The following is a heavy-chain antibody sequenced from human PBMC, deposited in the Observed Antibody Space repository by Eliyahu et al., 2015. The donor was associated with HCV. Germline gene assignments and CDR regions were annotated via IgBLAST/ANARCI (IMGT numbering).Heavy chain of an antibody. CDR2: IDPGNGYT. CDR1: GYTFSNXA. Sequence: QVQLVQSGAEVKKPGASVKVSCKASGYTFSNXAXXWVRQAPGQXLXWMGWIDPGNGYTKYSQRFQGRVTIIRDTSARTAYLELSSLRSEDTAVYYCATIAGRHQVVFDYWGQGTLVTVSS. CDR3: ATIAGRHQVVFDY. V-gene: IGHV1-3*01. J-gene: IGHJ4*02. D-gene: IGHD6-6*01.